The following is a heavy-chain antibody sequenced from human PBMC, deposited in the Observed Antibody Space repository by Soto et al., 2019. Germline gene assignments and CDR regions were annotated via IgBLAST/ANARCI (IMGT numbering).Heavy chain of an antibody. CDR2: ISGRGGST. V-gene: IGHV3-23*01. D-gene: IGHD5-12*01. CDR3: AKRFYREEDGYNFFDS. J-gene: IGHJ4*02. Sequence: LRLSCSASGFTFSNCAMSWVRQAPGKGLEWVSTISGRGGSTYYADSVKGRLTISRDNSKNTLFLQMNSLRAEDTAVYYCAKRFYREEDGYNFFDSWGQGTLVTVSS. CDR1: GFTFSNCA.